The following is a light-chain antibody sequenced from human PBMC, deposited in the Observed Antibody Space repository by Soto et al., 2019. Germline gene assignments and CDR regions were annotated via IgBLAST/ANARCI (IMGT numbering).Light chain of an antibody. Sequence: EIVLKQSPGTLSLYPGERATLSCRASQSVSSSYLAWYQQKPGQAPRLLIYGDSTRAAGIPARFSGSGSGTEFTLTISSLQSEDVAIYYCQQYHKWPPLTFGQGTKVDI. CDR1: QSVSSSY. V-gene: IGKV3D-15*01. CDR3: QQYHKWPPLT. J-gene: IGKJ1*01. CDR2: GDS.